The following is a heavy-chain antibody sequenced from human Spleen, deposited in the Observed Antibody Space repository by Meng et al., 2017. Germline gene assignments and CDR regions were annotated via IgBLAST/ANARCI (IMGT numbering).Heavy chain of an antibody. J-gene: IGHJ4*02. D-gene: IGHD6-13*01. Sequence: GRLVQAWAEVKKPGASVKVSCKPSGYNFPDYWLHWVRRAPGQGLEWMGRIDPKSGDTHYAQRFQGRVTMTGDTSISTAYMELSGLRSDDTAMYYCARDEDISAAGKLFGDYWGQGTLVTVSS. CDR1: GYNFPDYW. CDR3: ARDEDISAAGKLFGDY. CDR2: IDPKSGDT. V-gene: IGHV1-2*06.